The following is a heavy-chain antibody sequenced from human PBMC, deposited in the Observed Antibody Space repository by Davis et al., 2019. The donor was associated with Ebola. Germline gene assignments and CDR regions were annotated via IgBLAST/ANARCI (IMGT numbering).Heavy chain of an antibody. CDR3: ARGDYFDSSGYYFSGGFDP. Sequence: SETLSLTCAVYGGPSSAYDCNWIRQPPGKGLEWIGEINHSGSTNYNPSLKSRVTISVDTSKNQFSLKLSSVTAADTAVYYCARGDYFDSSGYYFSGGFDPWGQGTLVTVSS. CDR2: INHSGST. D-gene: IGHD3-22*01. J-gene: IGHJ5*02. V-gene: IGHV4-34*01. CDR1: GGPSSAYD.